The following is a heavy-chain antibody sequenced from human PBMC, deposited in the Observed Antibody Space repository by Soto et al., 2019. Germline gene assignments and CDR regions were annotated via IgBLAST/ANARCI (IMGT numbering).Heavy chain of an antibody. CDR3: AREGGIVGATAADY. V-gene: IGHV4-31*03. D-gene: IGHD1-26*01. J-gene: IGHJ4*02. Sequence: QVQLQESGPGLVKPSQTLSLTCTVSGGSISSGGYYWSWIRQHPGKGLEWIGYIYYSGSTYYNPSLKRRVAISVDTSQNQFSLQLSSVTAADTAVYYCAREGGIVGATAADYWGQGTLVTVSS. CDR1: GGSISSGGYY. CDR2: IYYSGST.